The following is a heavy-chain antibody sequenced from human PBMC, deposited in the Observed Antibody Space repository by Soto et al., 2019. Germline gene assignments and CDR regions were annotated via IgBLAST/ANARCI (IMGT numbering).Heavy chain of an antibody. J-gene: IGHJ4*02. D-gene: IGHD3-10*01. CDR1: GGSISSGGYY. V-gene: IGHV4-31*03. Sequence: QVQLQESGPGLVKPSQTLSLTCTVSGGSISSGGYYWSWIRQHPVKGLEWIGYIYYSGSTYYNPSLKSRVTISVDTSKNQFSLKLSSVTAADTAVYYCATDGSGTYKPTTFDYWGQGTLVTVSS. CDR3: ATDGSGTYKPTTFDY. CDR2: IYYSGST.